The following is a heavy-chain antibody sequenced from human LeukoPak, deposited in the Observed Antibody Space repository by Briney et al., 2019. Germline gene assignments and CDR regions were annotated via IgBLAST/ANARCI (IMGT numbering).Heavy chain of an antibody. CDR2: IYYSGST. J-gene: IGHJ5*02. CDR3: ARDRGWFDP. Sequence: SETLSLTCTVSGGSISSYYWSWIRQPPGKGLEWIGYIYYSGSTNYNPSLKSRVTISVDPSKNQFSLKLSSVTAADTAVYYCARDRGWFDPWGQGTLVTVSS. V-gene: IGHV4-59*01. CDR1: GGSISSYY.